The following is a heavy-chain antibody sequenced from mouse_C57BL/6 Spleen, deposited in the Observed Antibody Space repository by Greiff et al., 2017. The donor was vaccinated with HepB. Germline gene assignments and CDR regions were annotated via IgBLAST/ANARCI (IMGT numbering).Heavy chain of an antibody. Sequence: EVQLQHSGPELVKPGASVKMSCKASGYTFTDYNMHWVKQSHGKSLEWIGYINPNNGGTSYNQKFKGKATLTVNKSSSTAYMELRSLTSEDSAVYYCARMGYSNYYAMDYWGQGTSVTVSS. V-gene: IGHV1-22*01. CDR3: ARMGYSNYYAMDY. CDR1: GYTFTDYN. CDR2: INPNNGGT. J-gene: IGHJ4*01. D-gene: IGHD2-5*01.